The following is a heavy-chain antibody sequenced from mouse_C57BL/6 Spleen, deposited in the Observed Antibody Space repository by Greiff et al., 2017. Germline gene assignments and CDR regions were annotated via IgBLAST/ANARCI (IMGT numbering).Heavy chain of an antibody. J-gene: IGHJ4*01. Sequence: EVKLVESGGGLVQPGGSLKLSCAASGFTFSDYYMYWVRQTPEKRLEWVAYISNGGGSTYYPDTVKGRFTISRDNAKNTLYLQMSRLKSEDTAMYYCARGIYYDYDDAMDYWGQGTSVTVSS. V-gene: IGHV5-12*01. CDR2: ISNGGGST. CDR1: GFTFSDYY. CDR3: ARGIYYDYDDAMDY. D-gene: IGHD2-4*01.